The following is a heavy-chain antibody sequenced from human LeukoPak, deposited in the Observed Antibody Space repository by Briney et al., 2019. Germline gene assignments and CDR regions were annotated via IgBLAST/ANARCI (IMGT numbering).Heavy chain of an antibody. CDR3: AKSRYGSGSYYNGNGIGYYYYGMDV. CDR2: ISGSGGST. J-gene: IGHJ6*02. CDR1: GFTFSSYA. D-gene: IGHD3-10*01. V-gene: IGHV3-23*01. Sequence: GGSLRLSCAASGFTFSSYAMSWVRQAPGKGLEWVSAISGSGGSTYYADSVKGRFTISRDNSKNTLYLQMNSLRAEDTAVYYCAKSRYGSGSYYNGNGIGYYYYGMDVWGQGTTVTVSS.